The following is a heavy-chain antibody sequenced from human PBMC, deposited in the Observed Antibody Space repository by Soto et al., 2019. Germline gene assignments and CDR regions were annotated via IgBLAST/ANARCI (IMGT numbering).Heavy chain of an antibody. Sequence: EVQLLESGGGLVQPGGSLRLSCAASGFTFSSYAMSWVRQAPGKGLEWVSAISGSGGSTYYADSVKGRFTISRDNSKNTLYLQMNSLRAEDTAVYYCAKVRIMITFGGVIDVYYFDYWGQGTLVTVSS. CDR1: GFTFSSYA. J-gene: IGHJ4*02. V-gene: IGHV3-23*01. CDR2: ISGSGGST. D-gene: IGHD3-16*02. CDR3: AKVRIMITFGGVIDVYYFDY.